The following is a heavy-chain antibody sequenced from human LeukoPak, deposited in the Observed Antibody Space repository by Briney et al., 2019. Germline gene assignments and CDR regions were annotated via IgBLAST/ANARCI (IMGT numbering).Heavy chain of an antibody. CDR1: GFTFSSYA. CDR3: VRGRRITIFGVDNCAFDI. D-gene: IGHD3-3*01. Sequence: GGSLRLTCAASGFTFSSYAMHWVRQAPGKGLEWVAVISYDGSNKYYADSVKGRFTISRDNAKNTLYLQMNSLRAEDTAVYYCVRGRRITIFGVDNCAFDIWGQGTMVTVSS. V-gene: IGHV3-30-3*01. CDR2: ISYDGSNK. J-gene: IGHJ3*02.